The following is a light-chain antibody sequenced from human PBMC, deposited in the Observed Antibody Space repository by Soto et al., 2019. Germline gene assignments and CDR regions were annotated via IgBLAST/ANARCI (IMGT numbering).Light chain of an antibody. CDR2: EVR. CDR1: SSDVGGYNY. CDR3: SSYTSSSTWV. V-gene: IGLV2-14*01. J-gene: IGLJ3*02. Sequence: QSVLTQPASVSGSPGQSITISCTGTSSDVGGYNYVSWYQQHPGKAPKLMIYEVRNRPSGVSNRFSGSKSGNTASLTISGLQAEDEADYYCSSYTSSSTWVFGGGTKVTVL.